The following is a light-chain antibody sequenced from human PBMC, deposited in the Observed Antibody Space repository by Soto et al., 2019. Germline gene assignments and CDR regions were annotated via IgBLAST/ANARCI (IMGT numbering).Light chain of an antibody. V-gene: IGKV3-20*01. CDR1: QSVSNNY. CDR2: GSS. CDR3: QQYGSSPPYT. J-gene: IGKJ2*01. Sequence: EVVLTQSPGTLSLSPGERATLSCRASQSVSNNYLAWYQQKPGQAPRLLIFGSSDRSTGIPDRFSGSGSGTDFSLTISRLEPADFAMYYCQQYGSSPPYTFGLGTKLEIK.